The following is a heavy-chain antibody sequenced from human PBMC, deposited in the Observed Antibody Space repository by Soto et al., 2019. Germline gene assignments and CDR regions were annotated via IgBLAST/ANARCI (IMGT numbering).Heavy chain of an antibody. CDR3: ARAQGSSSSWYHWYFDL. CDR1: GFTFSSYG. D-gene: IGHD6-13*01. V-gene: IGHV3-33*01. CDR2: IWYDGSNK. Sequence: QVQLVESGGGVVQPGRSLRLSCAASGFTFSSYGMHWVRQAPGKGLEWVAVIWYDGSNKYYADSVKGRFTISRDNSKNTLYLQMTRLRAADTAVYYCARAQGSSSSWYHWYFDLWGRGTLVTVSS. J-gene: IGHJ2*01.